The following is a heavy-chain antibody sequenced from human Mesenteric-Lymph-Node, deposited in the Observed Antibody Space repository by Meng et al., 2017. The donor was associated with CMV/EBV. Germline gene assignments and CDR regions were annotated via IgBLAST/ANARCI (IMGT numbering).Heavy chain of an antibody. CDR2: IRYDESNT. J-gene: IGHJ3*02. CDR1: GFPFSTYV. D-gene: IGHD6-19*01. V-gene: IGHV3-30*02. CDR3: AKEPGDGPFSRGWPSNYEGFDI. Sequence: GESLKISCAASGFPFSTYVMHWVRQAPGKGLEWLAFIRYDESNTYYGDSVKGRFPISRDNAKSTLSLQLNSLRPEDTALYYCAKEPGDGPFSRGWPSNYEGFDIWGQGTLVTVSS.